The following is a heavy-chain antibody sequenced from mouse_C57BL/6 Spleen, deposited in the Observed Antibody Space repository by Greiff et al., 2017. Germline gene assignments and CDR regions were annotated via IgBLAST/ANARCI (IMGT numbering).Heavy chain of an antibody. CDR1: GYTFTSYW. CDR2: IDPSDSET. D-gene: IGHD3-3*01. CDR3: AREGDYAMDY. J-gene: IGHJ4*01. Sequence: QVHVKQPGAELVRPGSSVKLSCKASGYTFTSYWMHWVKQRPIQGLEWIGNIDPSDSETHYNQKFKDKATLTVDKSSSTAYMQLSSLTSEDSAVYYCAREGDYAMDYWGQGTSVTVSS. V-gene: IGHV1-52*01.